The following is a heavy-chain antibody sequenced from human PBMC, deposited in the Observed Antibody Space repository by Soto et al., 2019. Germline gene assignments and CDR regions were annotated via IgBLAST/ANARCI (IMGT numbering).Heavy chain of an antibody. D-gene: IGHD6-25*01. CDR1: GYTFTSYS. CDR2: INPSGGST. V-gene: IGHV1-46*01. CDR3: ASIFYRSAYYYYDMDA. J-gene: IGHJ6*04. Sequence: ASVKVSCKASGYTFTSYSIPCVRQAPGQGLEWMGIINPSGGSTSYAQKFQGRVTMTRDTSTSTVYMELSSLRSEDTAVYYCASIFYRSAYYYYDMDAWGEAITVTASS.